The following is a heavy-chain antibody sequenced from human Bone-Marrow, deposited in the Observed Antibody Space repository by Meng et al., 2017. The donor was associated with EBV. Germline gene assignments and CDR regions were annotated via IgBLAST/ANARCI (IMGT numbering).Heavy chain of an antibody. CDR2: IYYSGST. V-gene: IGHV4-39*07. D-gene: IGHD4-17*01. J-gene: IGHJ5*02. Sequence: LTGSGPVLRKPCETLSLTVDGSGGSISSSSYYWGWIRQPPGKGLEWIGSIYYSGSTYYNPSLKSRVTISVDTSKNQFSLKLSSVTAADTAVYYCARDYYGDYKTGYLDWFDPWGQGTLVTVSS. CDR3: ARDYYGDYKTGYLDWFDP. CDR1: GGSISSSSYY.